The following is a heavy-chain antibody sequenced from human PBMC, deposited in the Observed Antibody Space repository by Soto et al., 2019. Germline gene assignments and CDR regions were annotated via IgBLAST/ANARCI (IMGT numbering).Heavy chain of an antibody. CDR3: ARRYCISTSCHYYGMDV. D-gene: IGHD2-2*01. CDR2: IIPMFGTA. CDR1: GGTFSTYT. V-gene: IGHV1-69*12. Sequence: QVQLVQSGAAVKKPGSSVKVSCKASGGTFSTYTLNWVRQAPGQGLEWMGGIIPMFGTANYAQKFQGRVTITADESTSTAYMELSSLRSEDTAVYYCARRYCISTSCHYYGMDVWGQGTTVTVSS. J-gene: IGHJ6*02.